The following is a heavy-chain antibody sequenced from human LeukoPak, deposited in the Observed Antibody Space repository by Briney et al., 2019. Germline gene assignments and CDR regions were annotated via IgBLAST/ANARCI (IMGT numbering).Heavy chain of an antibody. J-gene: IGHJ3*02. D-gene: IGHD4/OR15-4a*01. V-gene: IGHV3-53*01. CDR3: ARAGCYAFADTKGIDAFDI. CDR1: GFTVSSNY. CDR2: IYSGGST. Sequence: GGSLRLSCVPSGFTVSSNYMSWVRQAPGKGLEWVSVIYSGGSTYYADSVKGRFTISRDNSKNTLYLQMNSLRAEDTAVYYCARAGCYAFADTKGIDAFDIWGQGTMVTVSS.